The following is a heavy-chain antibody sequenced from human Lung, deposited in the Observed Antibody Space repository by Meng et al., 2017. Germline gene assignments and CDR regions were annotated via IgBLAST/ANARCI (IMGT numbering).Heavy chain of an antibody. Sequence: QVRLVQSGAEVKKPGSSVKVACKPSGGSFSTYTFSWVRQAPGQGLEWMGGLIPVLNKAKSAPRFQDRVTFTADETTTTAYMELSSLTFEDTAVYFCARGRGNQPLFDFWGQGTLVTVSS. CDR3: ARGRGNQPLFDF. CDR1: GGSFSTYT. CDR2: LIPVLNKA. V-gene: IGHV1-69*10. J-gene: IGHJ4*02. D-gene: IGHD2/OR15-2a*01.